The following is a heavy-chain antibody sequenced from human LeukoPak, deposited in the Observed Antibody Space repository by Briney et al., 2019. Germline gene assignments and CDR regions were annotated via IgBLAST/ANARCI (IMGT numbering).Heavy chain of an antibody. CDR2: ISPYNRNT. D-gene: IGHD2-15*01. V-gene: IGHV1-18*01. CDR1: GYTFNNYG. CDR3: ARDWGSTTTPNWFDP. J-gene: IGHJ5*02. Sequence: ASEKVSCKASGYTFNNYGISWVRQAPGQGLEWMGWISPYNRNTDYAQKFQGRLTMTTDTSTNTVYMELRNLGYDDTAIYYCARDWGSTTTPNWFDPWGQGTLVTVSS.